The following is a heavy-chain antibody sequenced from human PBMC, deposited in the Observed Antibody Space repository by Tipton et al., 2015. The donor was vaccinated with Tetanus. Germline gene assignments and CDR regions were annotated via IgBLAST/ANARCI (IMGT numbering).Heavy chain of an antibody. J-gene: IGHJ4*02. CDR1: GYPFISYT. V-gene: IGHV1-3*01. D-gene: IGHD3-10*01. Sequence: QSGAEVKKPGASVKVSCKASGYPFISYTMHWVRQAPGQRLEWMGCINGDNGKTKYSQKFQDRVTITRDTSASTGYMELSSLRSEDTAVYYCARVVRGSGSHIRAVDYWGQGTLVTVSS. CDR2: INGDNGKT. CDR3: ARVVRGSGSHIRAVDY.